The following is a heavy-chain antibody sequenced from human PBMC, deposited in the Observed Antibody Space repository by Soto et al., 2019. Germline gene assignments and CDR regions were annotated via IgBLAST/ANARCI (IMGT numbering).Heavy chain of an antibody. CDR2: IRSKAYGGTT. J-gene: IGHJ4*02. CDR1: GFTFGDYA. D-gene: IGHD2-21*02. CDR3: TRVKAYCGGDCYSGFDY. Sequence: SLRLSCTASGFTFGDYAMSWVRQAPGKGLEWVGFIRSKAYGGTTEYAASVKGRFTISGDDSKSIAYLQMNSLKTEDTAVYYCTRVKAYCGGDCYSGFDYWGQGTLVTVSS. V-gene: IGHV3-49*04.